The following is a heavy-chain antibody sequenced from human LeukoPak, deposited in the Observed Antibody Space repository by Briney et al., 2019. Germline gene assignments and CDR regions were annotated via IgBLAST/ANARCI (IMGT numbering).Heavy chain of an antibody. CDR2: MNPNSGNT. Sequence: ASVKVSCKASGYTFTSYDINWVRQATGQGLEWMGWMNPNSGNTNYAQKLQGRVTMTTDTSTSTAYMELRSLRSDDTAVYYCARHSTYRGYSYGYSDAFDIWGQGTMVTVSS. CDR1: GYTFTSYD. J-gene: IGHJ3*02. D-gene: IGHD5-18*01. CDR3: ARHSTYRGYSYGYSDAFDI. V-gene: IGHV1-18*01.